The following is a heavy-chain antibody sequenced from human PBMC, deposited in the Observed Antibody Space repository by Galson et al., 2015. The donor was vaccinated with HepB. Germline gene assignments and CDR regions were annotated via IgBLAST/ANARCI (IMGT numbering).Heavy chain of an antibody. CDR1: GFTFSSYW. V-gene: IGHV3-7*01. Sequence: SGAEVKKPGESLKISCAASGFTFSSYWMSWVRQAPGKGLEWVANIKQDGSEKYYVDSVKGRFTISRDNAKNSLYLQMNSLRAEDTAVYYCARDKRNYYGMDVWGQGTTVTVSS. CDR2: IKQDGSEK. D-gene: IGHD5-24*01. J-gene: IGHJ6*02. CDR3: ARDKRNYYGMDV.